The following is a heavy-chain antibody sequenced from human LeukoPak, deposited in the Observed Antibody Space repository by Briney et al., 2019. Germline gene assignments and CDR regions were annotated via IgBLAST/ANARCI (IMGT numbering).Heavy chain of an antibody. V-gene: IGHV4-34*01. CDR2: IYHSGST. CDR3: AGVWCRCSGFDV. D-gene: IGHD2-15*01. CDR1: GGSFSGYY. Sequence: SETLSLTCAVYGGSFSGYYWSWIRQPPGQGLEWIGEIYHSGSTNYNPSLKSRVTISVDTSKNQFSLKLSSVTAAHTAVHYCAGVWCRCSGFDVWGRGTLVTVSS. J-gene: IGHJ2*01.